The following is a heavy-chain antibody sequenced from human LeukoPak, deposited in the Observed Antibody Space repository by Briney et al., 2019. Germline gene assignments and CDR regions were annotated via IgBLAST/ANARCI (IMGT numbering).Heavy chain of an antibody. CDR1: GFTFSSYW. V-gene: IGHV3-74*01. Sequence: GGSLRLSCVASGFTFSSYWMHWVRQDPRKGLVWVSRINGDGRNINYADSVRGRFIISRDNSKNTLYLQMNSLREEDTAVYYCAKDKIGVRPGSLDYWGQGTLVTVSS. CDR3: AKDKIGVRPGSLDY. CDR2: INGDGRNI. J-gene: IGHJ4*02. D-gene: IGHD6-6*01.